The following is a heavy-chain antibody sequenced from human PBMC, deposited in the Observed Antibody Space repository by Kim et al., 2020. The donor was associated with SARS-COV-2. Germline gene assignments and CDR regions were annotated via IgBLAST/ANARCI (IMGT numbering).Heavy chain of an antibody. V-gene: IGHV1-8*01. CDR2: MNPHNGDT. Sequence: ASVNVSCKASGYSFTSHEINWVRQAPGQGLEWIGWMNPHNGDTGFAQKFQGRVTMTRDPSRGTAYMELSSLRSDDTAVYYCARDSSDWPLVGFDPWGQGTLVTVSS. D-gene: IGHD6-19*01. CDR1: GYSFTSHE. J-gene: IGHJ5*02. CDR3: ARDSSDWPLVGFDP.